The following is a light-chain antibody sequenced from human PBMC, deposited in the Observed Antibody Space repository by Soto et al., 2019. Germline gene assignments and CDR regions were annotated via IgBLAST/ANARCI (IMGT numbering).Light chain of an antibody. CDR1: SSNIGAGYD. J-gene: IGLJ2*01. CDR3: QSYDSSLSRV. V-gene: IGLV1-40*01. Sequence: QSVLTQPPSVFGAPGQRVTISCTGSSSNIGAGYDVHWYQQLPGTAPKLLIYGNSNRPSGVPDRFSGSKSGTSASLAITGLHAEVEADYYCQSYDSSLSRVFGGGTKLTVL. CDR2: GNS.